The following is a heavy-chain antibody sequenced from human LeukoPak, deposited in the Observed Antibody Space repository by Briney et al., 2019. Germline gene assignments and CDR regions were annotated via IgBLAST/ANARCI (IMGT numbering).Heavy chain of an antibody. V-gene: IGHV3-7*01. D-gene: IGHD3-10*01. CDR2: IKEDGSEK. CDR1: GFTFSSYS. Sequence: GGSLRLSCAASGFTFSSYSMNWVRQAPGKGLEWVASIKEDGSEKYYVDSVKGRFTISRDNAKNSLYLQMNSLRAEDTAVYYCATAGASGSYYRWFDPWGQGTLVTVS. CDR3: ATAGASGSYYRWFDP. J-gene: IGHJ5*02.